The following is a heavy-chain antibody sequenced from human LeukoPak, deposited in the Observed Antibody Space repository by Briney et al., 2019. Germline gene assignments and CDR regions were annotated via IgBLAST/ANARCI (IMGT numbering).Heavy chain of an antibody. CDR3: ARVVVPAARYYYYYYMDV. Sequence: GGSLRLSCAASGFTFSDRYMDWVRQAPGQGLEWVGRTRNKANSYTTEYAASVKGRFTISRDDSKNSLYLQMNSLKTEDTAVYYCARVVVPAARYYYYYYMDVWGKGTTVTVSS. J-gene: IGHJ6*03. CDR2: TRNKANSYTT. CDR1: GFTFSDRY. D-gene: IGHD2-2*01. V-gene: IGHV3-72*01.